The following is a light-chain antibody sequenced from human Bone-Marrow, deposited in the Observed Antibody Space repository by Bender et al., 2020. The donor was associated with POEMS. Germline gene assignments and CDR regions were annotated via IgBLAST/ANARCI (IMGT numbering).Light chain of an antibody. CDR1: SSNIGTNP. CDR3: CAYAGRFTRVV. V-gene: IGLV1-44*01. CDR2: INN. J-gene: IGLJ2*01. Sequence: QSVLTQPPSASGTPGQRVTISCSGSSSNIGTNPVNWYQQLPGTAPKLLIYINNQRPSGVPDRFSGSKSGTSASLAISGLQSEDEAEYYCCAYAGRFTRVVFGGGTKLTVL.